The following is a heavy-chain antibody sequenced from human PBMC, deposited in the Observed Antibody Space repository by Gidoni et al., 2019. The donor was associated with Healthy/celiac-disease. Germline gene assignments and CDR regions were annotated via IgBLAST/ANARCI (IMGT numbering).Heavy chain of an antibody. CDR3: ARVNLGRFPNNDGMDV. V-gene: IGHV4-30-2*01. CDR2: IYHSGST. D-gene: IGHD3-3*01. J-gene: IGHJ6*02. Sequence: QLQLQESGSGLVKPSQTLSLTCAVSGGSISSGGYSWSWIRQPPGKCLEWIGYIYHSGSTYYNPSLKSRVTRSVDRSKNQFSLKLSSVTAADTAVYYGARVNLGRFPNNDGMDVWGQGTTVTVSS. CDR1: GGSISSGGYS.